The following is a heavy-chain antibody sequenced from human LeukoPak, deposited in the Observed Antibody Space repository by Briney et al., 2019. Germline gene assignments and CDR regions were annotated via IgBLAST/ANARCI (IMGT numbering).Heavy chain of an antibody. D-gene: IGHD3-3*02. CDR2: IYHSGST. J-gene: IGHJ4*02. CDR1: GGSISSGGYY. CDR3: ASSTEHWPLDFDY. Sequence: PSETLSLTCTVSGGSISSGGYYWSWIRQPPGKGLEWIGYIYHSGSTYYNPSLKSRVTISVDRSKNQFSLKLSSVAAVDTAVYYCASSTEHWPLDFDYWGQGTLVTVSS. V-gene: IGHV4-30-2*01.